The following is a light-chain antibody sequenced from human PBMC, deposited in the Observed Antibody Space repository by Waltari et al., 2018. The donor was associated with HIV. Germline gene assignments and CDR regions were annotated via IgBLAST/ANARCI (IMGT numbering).Light chain of an antibody. J-gene: IGLJ3*02. Sequence: QSVLTQPPSMSAAPGQKVTISCSGSSSNIGNNYVSWYQQFPGTAPKLLIYECNKRPSGIPDRVSGSKAGTAATLDITGRQTGDEADYYCGTWESSPSSGVFGGGTKLAVL. CDR3: GTWESSPSSGV. CDR2: ECN. CDR1: SSNIGNNY. V-gene: IGLV1-51*02.